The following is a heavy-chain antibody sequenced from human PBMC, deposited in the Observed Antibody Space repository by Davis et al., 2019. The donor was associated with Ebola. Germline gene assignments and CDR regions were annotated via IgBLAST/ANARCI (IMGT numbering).Heavy chain of an antibody. D-gene: IGHD3-3*01. Sequence: SETLSLTCTVSGGSISSSSYYWGWIRQPPGQGLEWIGSIYYSGSTYYNPSLKSRVTISVDTSKNQFSLKLSSVTAADTAVYYCARVRPDYDFWSGYYTLGFDPWGQGTLVTVSS. CDR3: ARVRPDYDFWSGYYTLGFDP. V-gene: IGHV4-39*07. CDR1: GGSISSSSYY. J-gene: IGHJ5*02. CDR2: IYYSGST.